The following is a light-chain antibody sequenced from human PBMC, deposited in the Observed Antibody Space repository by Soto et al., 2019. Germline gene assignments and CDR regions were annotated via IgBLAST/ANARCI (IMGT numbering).Light chain of an antibody. Sequence: DIVMTQSPDSLAVSLGERATINCKSSQSVLYSSNNKNYLAWYQQKPGQSPKLLIYWASTRESGVPDRFSGSGSGTDFTLTISSLQAEDVAVYYCQQYYSTPLWWTFGQGTKVEIK. V-gene: IGKV4-1*01. CDR2: WAS. J-gene: IGKJ1*01. CDR3: QQYYSTPLWWT. CDR1: QSVLYSSNNKNY.